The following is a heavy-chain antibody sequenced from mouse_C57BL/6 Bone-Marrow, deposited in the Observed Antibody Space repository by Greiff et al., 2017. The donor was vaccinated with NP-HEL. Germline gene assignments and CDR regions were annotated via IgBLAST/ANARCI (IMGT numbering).Heavy chain of an antibody. Sequence: QVQLQQSGPELVKPGASVKISCKASGYAFSSSWMNWVKQRPGTGLEWIGRIYPGDGDTNYNGKFKGKATLTADKSSSTAYMQLSSLTSEDSAVYFCARGYGSSYWYFDVWGTGTTVTVSS. D-gene: IGHD1-1*01. CDR3: ARGYGSSYWYFDV. CDR1: GYAFSSSW. V-gene: IGHV1-82*01. CDR2: IYPGDGDT. J-gene: IGHJ1*03.